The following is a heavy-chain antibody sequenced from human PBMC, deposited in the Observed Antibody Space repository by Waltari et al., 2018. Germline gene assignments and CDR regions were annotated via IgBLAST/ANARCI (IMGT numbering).Heavy chain of an antibody. V-gene: IGHV3-33*01. CDR2: IWYDGINK. D-gene: IGHD6-13*01. J-gene: IGHJ4*02. CDR1: GFTFSSYG. Sequence: QVQLVESGGGVVQPGRSLRLSCAASGFTFSSYGMHWVRQAPGKGLEWVAVIWYDGINKYYADSVKGRFTISRDNSKNTLYLQMNSLRAEDTAVYYCARGLYSSSWGDIDYWGQGTLVTVSS. CDR3: ARGLYSSSWGDIDY.